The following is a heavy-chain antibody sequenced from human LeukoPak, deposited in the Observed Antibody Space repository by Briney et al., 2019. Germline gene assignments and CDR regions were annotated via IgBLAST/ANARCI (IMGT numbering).Heavy chain of an antibody. CDR1: GYSFTSYW. V-gene: IGHV5-51*01. CDR2: IYPGDSDT. Sequence: GESLKISCKGSGYSFTSYWIGWVRQMPGKGLEWMGIIYPGDSDTRYSPSFQGQVTISADKSISTAYLQWSSLKASDTAMYYCARRSLPGGYYDSSGYSFDYWGQGTLVTVSS. CDR3: ARRSLPGGYYDSSGYSFDY. J-gene: IGHJ4*02. D-gene: IGHD3-22*01.